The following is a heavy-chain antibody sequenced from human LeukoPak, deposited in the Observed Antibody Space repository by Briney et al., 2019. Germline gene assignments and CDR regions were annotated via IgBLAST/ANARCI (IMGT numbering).Heavy chain of an antibody. CDR1: GFTFSSYS. CDR2: ISSSSSYI. Sequence: PGGSLRLSCAASGFTFSSYSMNWVRQAPGKGLEWVSSISSSSSYIYYADSVKGRFTISRDNAKNSLYLQMNSLRAEDTAVYYCARALPPGEYNWNDPGDYWGQGTLVTVSS. D-gene: IGHD1-20*01. CDR3: ARALPPGEYNWNDPGDY. J-gene: IGHJ4*02. V-gene: IGHV3-21*01.